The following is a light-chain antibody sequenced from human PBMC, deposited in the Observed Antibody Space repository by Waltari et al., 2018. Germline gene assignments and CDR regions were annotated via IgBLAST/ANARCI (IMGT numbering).Light chain of an antibody. J-gene: IGLJ2*01. CDR1: SGDVGGYNY. Sequence: QSALTQPRSVSGSPGQSVTISCIGTSGDVGGYNYVSWYQHHPGQAPKLIIYDINKRPSVVPDRCSGSRSANTASLTISRLQAEDESDYYFSSYAGSDTFVVLGGGTKVTVL. CDR2: DIN. CDR3: SSYAGSDTFVV. V-gene: IGLV2-11*01.